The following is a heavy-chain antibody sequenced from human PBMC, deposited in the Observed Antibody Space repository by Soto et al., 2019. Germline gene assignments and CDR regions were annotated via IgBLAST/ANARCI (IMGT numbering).Heavy chain of an antibody. Sequence: PSETLSLTCNVSGGSISSYYWCWIRQHPGKGLEWIGCIYYSGSTYYNPSLKSRVTISVDTSKNQFSLKLSSVTAADTAVYYCARQEGDFDYWGQGTLVTVSS. CDR3: ARQEGDFDY. CDR2: IYYSGST. J-gene: IGHJ4*02. CDR1: GGSISSYY. V-gene: IGHV4-39*01.